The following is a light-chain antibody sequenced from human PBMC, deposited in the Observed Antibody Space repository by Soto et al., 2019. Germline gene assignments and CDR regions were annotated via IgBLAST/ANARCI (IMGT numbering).Light chain of an antibody. CDR1: QRVGSS. CDR3: QQYTNWPPIT. V-gene: IGKV3-15*01. J-gene: IGKJ5*01. Sequence: EIVLTQPPATLSVSPGARATLSCRVSQRVGSSIAWYRQRPGQTPTLLIYSASTRATGIPARFRGSGSGTEFTLTISSLQSEDAAVYYSQQYTNWPPITFGQGTRLEI. CDR2: SAS.